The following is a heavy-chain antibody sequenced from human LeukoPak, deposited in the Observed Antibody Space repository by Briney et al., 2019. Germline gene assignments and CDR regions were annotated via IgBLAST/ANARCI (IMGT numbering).Heavy chain of an antibody. CDR1: GFTFSNYW. V-gene: IGHV3-7*01. Sequence: GSLRLSCAASGFTFSNYWMSWVRQAPGKGLEWVANINQGGSEEFYVDSVKGRFTISRDNAKNSLYLQMNSLRAEDTAVYYCARDAFASGSYNPFDNWGQGTLVTVSS. D-gene: IGHD3-10*01. J-gene: IGHJ4*02. CDR3: ARDAFASGSYNPFDN. CDR2: INQGGSEE.